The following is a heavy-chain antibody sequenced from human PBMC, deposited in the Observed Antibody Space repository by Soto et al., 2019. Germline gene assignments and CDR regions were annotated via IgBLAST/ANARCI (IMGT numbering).Heavy chain of an antibody. J-gene: IGHJ1*01. Sequence: PSETLSLTCTVSGGSISSGGYYWSWIRQHPGKGLEWIGYIYYSGSTYYNPSLKSRVTISVDTSKNQFSLKLSSVTAADTAVYYFARGAPPYEQLAGPGIVQHWGQGTLVTVSS. CDR2: IYYSGST. D-gene: IGHD6-13*01. CDR1: GGSISSGGYY. CDR3: ARGAPPYEQLAGPGIVQH. V-gene: IGHV4-31*03.